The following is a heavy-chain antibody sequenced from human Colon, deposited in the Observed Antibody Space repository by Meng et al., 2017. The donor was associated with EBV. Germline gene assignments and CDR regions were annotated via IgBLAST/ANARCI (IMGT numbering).Heavy chain of an antibody. Sequence: LQESGPGRVKPSPPPSLPCTVSGGSVRSGGYDWTWIRQHPGKGLEWFGHIYYSGSTFYNPSLKRRVIISIDTSKNQFSLNLRSVTAADTAVYYCARVSSGWDYFDYWGQGTLVTVSS. CDR2: IYYSGST. J-gene: IGHJ4*02. CDR3: ARVSSGWDYFDY. D-gene: IGHD6-19*01. CDR1: GGSVRSGGYD. V-gene: IGHV4-31*03.